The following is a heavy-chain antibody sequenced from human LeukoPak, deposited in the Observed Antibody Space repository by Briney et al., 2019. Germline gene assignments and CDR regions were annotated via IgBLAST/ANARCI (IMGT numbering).Heavy chain of an antibody. D-gene: IGHD6-13*01. V-gene: IGHV1-2*02. CDR1: GYTFSDFY. CDR2: INPISGGT. CDR3: VRRRQQLVHVDFQH. Sequence: ASVKVSFKASGYTFSDFYMHWVRQAPGQGLEWMGWINPISGGTNYAQKFQGRVTMTRDTSIRTAYMELSSLRADDTAVYYCVRRRQQLVHVDFQHGGQGTLVSVSS. J-gene: IGHJ1*01.